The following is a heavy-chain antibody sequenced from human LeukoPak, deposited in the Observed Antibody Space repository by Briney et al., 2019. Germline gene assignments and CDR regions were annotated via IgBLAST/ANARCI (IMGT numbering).Heavy chain of an antibody. D-gene: IGHD3-10*01. V-gene: IGHV3-23*01. Sequence: GGSLRLSCAASGFTFSSYAMSWVRQAPGKGLEWVSAISGSGGSTYYADSVKGRFTISRDNAKNSLYLQMNSLRAEDTAVYYCARQSMVRGVQGSTEFDYWGQGTLVTVSS. CDR2: ISGSGGST. CDR1: GFTFSSYA. J-gene: IGHJ4*02. CDR3: ARQSMVRGVQGSTEFDY.